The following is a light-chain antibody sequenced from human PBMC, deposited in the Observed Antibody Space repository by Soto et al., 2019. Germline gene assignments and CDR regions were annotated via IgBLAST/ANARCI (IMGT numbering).Light chain of an antibody. J-gene: IGKJ2*01. Sequence: DIQMTQSPSSLSASVGDAVSLTCRASRSISNYLNWYQQKPGRAPKLLISGASSLQRGVPSRFSGSGSGTTFTLTITSLQPDDFAIYFCQQSYSIPYTFGQGTKMEIK. CDR1: RSISNY. CDR2: GAS. V-gene: IGKV1-39*01. CDR3: QQSYSIPYT.